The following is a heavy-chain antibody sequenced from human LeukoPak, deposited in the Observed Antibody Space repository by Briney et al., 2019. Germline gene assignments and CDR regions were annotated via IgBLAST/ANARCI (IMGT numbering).Heavy chain of an antibody. CDR1: GYSISSGYY. D-gene: IGHD3-22*01. CDR2: IYHSGST. J-gene: IGHJ5*02. CDR3: ARDRGYYHDSSGYSNWFDP. V-gene: IGHV4-38-2*02. Sequence: SETLSLTCTVSGYSISSGYYWGWIRQPPGKGLEWIGSIYHSGSTNYNPSLKSRVTMSVDTSKNQFSLKLSSVTAADTAVYYCARDRGYYHDSSGYSNWFDPWGQGTLVTVSS.